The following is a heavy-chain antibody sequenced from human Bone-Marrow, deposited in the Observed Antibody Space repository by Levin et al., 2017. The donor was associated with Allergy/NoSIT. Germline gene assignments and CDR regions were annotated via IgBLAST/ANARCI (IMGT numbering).Heavy chain of an antibody. CDR2: ISGSGGST. CDR3: AKDARPYGSKWLRFGYDY. Sequence: LSLTCAASGFTFSSYAMSWVRQAPGKGLEWVSAISGSGGSTYYADSVKGRFTISRDNSKNTLYLQMNSLRAEDTAVYYCAKDARPYGSKWLRFGYDYWGQGTLVTVSS. V-gene: IGHV3-23*01. CDR1: GFTFSSYA. D-gene: IGHD5-12*01. J-gene: IGHJ4*02.